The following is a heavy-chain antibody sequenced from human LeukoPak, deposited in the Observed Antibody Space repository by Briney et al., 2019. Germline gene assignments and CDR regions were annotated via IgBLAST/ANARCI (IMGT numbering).Heavy chain of an antibody. V-gene: IGHV3-21*01. Sequence: PGGSLRLSCAASGFTFSSYSMNWVRQAPGKGLEWVSSISSSSGYIYYADSVKGRFTISRDNAKNSLYLQMNSLRAEDTAVYYCARGRTGVDPPLFDYWGQGTLVTVSS. D-gene: IGHD7-27*01. CDR2: ISSSSGYI. CDR1: GFTFSSYS. J-gene: IGHJ4*02. CDR3: ARGRTGVDPPLFDY.